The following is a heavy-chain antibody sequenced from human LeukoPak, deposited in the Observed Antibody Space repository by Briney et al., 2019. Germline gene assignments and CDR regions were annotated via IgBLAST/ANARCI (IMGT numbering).Heavy chain of an antibody. D-gene: IGHD5-18*01. Sequence: ASVKVSCKASGYIFTGYYMHWVRQAPGQGLEWMGWINPNSGGTKYAQKFQGRVTMTRDTSISTAYMELSRLTSDDTAVYYCAKNVDTAMASHYNYYMDVWGKGTTVTVSS. CDR1: GYIFTGYY. CDR2: INPNSGGT. CDR3: AKNVDTAMASHYNYYMDV. V-gene: IGHV1-2*02. J-gene: IGHJ6*03.